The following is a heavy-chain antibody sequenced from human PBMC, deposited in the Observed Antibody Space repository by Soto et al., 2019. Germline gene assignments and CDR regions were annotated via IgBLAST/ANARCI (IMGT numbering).Heavy chain of an antibody. CDR2: IIPIFGTT. D-gene: IGHD1-1*01. CDR3: ARDRATGTWLLDGFDY. J-gene: IGHJ4*02. V-gene: IGHV1-69*12. CDR1: GGTFSSYA. Sequence: QVQLVQSGAAVKKPGSSVKVSCKASGGTFSSYAISWVRQAPGQGLEWMGGIIPIFGTTNYAQKFQGRVTITADESTSTAYMELSSLRSEDTAVYYCARDRATGTWLLDGFDYWGQGTLVTVSS.